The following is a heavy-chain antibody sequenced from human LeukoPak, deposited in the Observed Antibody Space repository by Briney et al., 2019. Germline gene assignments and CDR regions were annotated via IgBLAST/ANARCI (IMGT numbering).Heavy chain of an antibody. V-gene: IGHV3-74*01. CDR1: GFTFSTYW. CDR3: ARAPSEIGGYYPEYFRH. J-gene: IGHJ1*01. D-gene: IGHD3-22*01. Sequence: GGSLTLSWAASGFTFSTYWMHWVRQAPGKGLVWVSRIKSDGSTNYADSVKGRFTISRDNANNTLSLQMNSLRPEDTGVYYCARAPSEIGGYYPEYFRHWGQGTLVTVSS. CDR2: IKSDGST.